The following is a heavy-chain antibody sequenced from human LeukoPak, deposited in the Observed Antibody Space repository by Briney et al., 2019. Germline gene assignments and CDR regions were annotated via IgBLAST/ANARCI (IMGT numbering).Heavy chain of an antibody. D-gene: IGHD4-23*01. CDR3: ARVAGDYGGNSRHLAHFDY. V-gene: IGHV4-59*12. CDR1: GGSISSYY. J-gene: IGHJ4*02. CDR2: IYYSGST. Sequence: SETLSLTCTVSGGSISSYYWSWIRQPPGKGLEWIGYIYYSGSTNYNPSLKSRVTISVDTSKNQFSLKLSSVTAADTAVYYCARVAGDYGGNSRHLAHFDYWGQGTLVTVSS.